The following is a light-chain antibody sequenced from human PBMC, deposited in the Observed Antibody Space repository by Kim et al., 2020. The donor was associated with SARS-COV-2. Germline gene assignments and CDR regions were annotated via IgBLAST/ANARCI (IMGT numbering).Light chain of an antibody. CDR2: GAS. Sequence: VSQGERATLSCRASQSVSSNLAWYQQKPGQAPRLLIYGASTRATGIPARFSGSGSGTEFTLTISSLQSEDFAVYYCQQYNNWPLTFGQGTKVDIK. V-gene: IGKV3-15*01. J-gene: IGKJ1*01. CDR3: QQYNNWPLT. CDR1: QSVSSN.